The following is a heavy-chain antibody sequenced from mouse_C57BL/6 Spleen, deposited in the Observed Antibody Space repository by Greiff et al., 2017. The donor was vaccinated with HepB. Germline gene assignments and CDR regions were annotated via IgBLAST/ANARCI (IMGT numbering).Heavy chain of an antibody. CDR1: GYTFTSYW. CDR2: IDPSDSYT. CDR3: ARSAHYYGSRGYAMDY. Sequence: VQLQQSGAELVKPGASVKLSCKASGYTFTSYWMQWVKQRPGQGLEWIGEIDPSDSYTNYNQKFKGKATLTVDTSSSTAYMQLSSLTSEDSAVYYCARSAHYYGSRGYAMDYWGQGTSVTVSS. J-gene: IGHJ4*01. D-gene: IGHD1-1*01. V-gene: IGHV1-50*01.